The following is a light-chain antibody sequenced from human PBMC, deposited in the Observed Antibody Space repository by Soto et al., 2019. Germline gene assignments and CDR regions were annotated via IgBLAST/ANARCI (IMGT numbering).Light chain of an antibody. CDR1: RSVGSKY. CDR3: QQYGSSPQT. V-gene: IGKV3-20*01. CDR2: GAS. J-gene: IGKJ1*01. Sequence: IFTNYPATLFFSSVERAPLSCRASRSVGSKYLGWYQQKPGQAPRLLIYGASSRATGIPDRFSGSGSGTQFTLTISRLEPEDFAVYYCQQYGSSPQTFGQGTKVDIK.